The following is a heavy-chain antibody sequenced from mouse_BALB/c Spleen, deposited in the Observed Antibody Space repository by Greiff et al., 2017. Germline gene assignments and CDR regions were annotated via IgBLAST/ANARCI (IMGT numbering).Heavy chain of an antibody. CDR1: GFSLTSYG. Sequence: VKLVESGPGLVAPSQSLSITCTVSGFSLTSYGVHWVRQPPGKGLEWLGVIWAGGSTNYNSALMSRLSISKDNSKSQVFLKMNSLQTDDTAMYYCARSLYGSSSGFAYWGQGTLVTVSA. V-gene: IGHV2-9*02. CDR3: ARSLYGSSSGFAY. D-gene: IGHD1-1*01. CDR2: IWAGGST. J-gene: IGHJ3*01.